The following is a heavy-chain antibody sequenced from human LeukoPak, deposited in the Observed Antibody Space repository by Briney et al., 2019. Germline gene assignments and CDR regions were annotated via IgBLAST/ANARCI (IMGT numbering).Heavy chain of an antibody. D-gene: IGHD6-13*01. CDR2: IYTRGST. CDR3: ARVSSSWYQDWYFDL. J-gene: IGHJ2*01. CDR1: GGSISNYS. V-gene: IGHV4-4*07. Sequence: SETLSLTCTVSGGSISNYSYSWLRQPAGKGLEWIGRIYTRGSTNYNPSLKSRVTMSVDTSKNQFSLKLSSVTAADTALYYCARVSSSWYQDWYFDLWGRGTLVTVSS.